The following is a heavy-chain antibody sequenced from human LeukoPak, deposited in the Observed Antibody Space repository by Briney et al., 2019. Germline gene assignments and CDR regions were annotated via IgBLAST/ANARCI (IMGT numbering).Heavy chain of an antibody. Sequence: GGSLRLSCAASGFTFSSYAMSWVRQPPGKGLELVSAISGGGSSTYYATSLKGWFTISSDNSKNTLYIQMNSLRAEDTAVYYCAKGGSLYDSRGYADYWGQGTLVTVSS. CDR2: ISGGGSST. CDR1: GFTFSSYA. V-gene: IGHV3-23*01. D-gene: IGHD3-22*01. CDR3: AKGGSLYDSRGYADY. J-gene: IGHJ4*02.